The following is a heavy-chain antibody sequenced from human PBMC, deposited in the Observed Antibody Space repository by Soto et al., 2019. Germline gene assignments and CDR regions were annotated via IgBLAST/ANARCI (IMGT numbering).Heavy chain of an antibody. Sequence: EVQLLESGGGLVQPGGSLRLSCAASGFTFRSYAMTWVRQAPGKGLEWVSGISGSGDSAYYADSVKGRFAISRAASKNTLYLHMNSLRAEDTAIYYCAKRNYDDGGNAGFHYLDPWGQGTLVTVSS. CDR1: GFTFRSYA. D-gene: IGHD4-17*01. CDR2: ISGSGDSA. CDR3: AKRNYDDGGNAGFHYLDP. J-gene: IGHJ5*02. V-gene: IGHV3-23*01.